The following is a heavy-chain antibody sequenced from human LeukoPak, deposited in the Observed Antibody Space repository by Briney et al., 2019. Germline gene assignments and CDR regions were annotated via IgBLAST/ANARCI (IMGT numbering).Heavy chain of an antibody. CDR1: GYTFTSYG. CDR2: ISAYNGNT. J-gene: IGHJ4*02. Sequence: GASVKVSCKASGYTFTSYGISWVRQAPGQGLEWMGWISAYNGNTNYAQKFQGRVTITADKSTSTAYMELSSLRSEDTAVYYCARAHGSGSYSFDYWGQGTLVTVSS. V-gene: IGHV1-18*01. CDR3: ARAHGSGSYSFDY. D-gene: IGHD3-10*01.